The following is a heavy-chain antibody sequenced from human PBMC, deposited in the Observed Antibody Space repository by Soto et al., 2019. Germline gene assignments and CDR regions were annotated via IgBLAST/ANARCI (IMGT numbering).Heavy chain of an antibody. CDR3: ARDLAEAGSRLRYFDY. Sequence: EVQLVESGGGLVQPGGSLRLSCAASGFTFSSYSMNWVRQAPGKGLEWVSYISSSSSTIYYADSVKGRFTISRDNAKNSLYLQMNSLRAEDTAVYYWARDLAEAGSRLRYFDYWGQGTLVTVSS. V-gene: IGHV3-48*01. D-gene: IGHD6-13*01. J-gene: IGHJ4*02. CDR2: ISSSSSTI. CDR1: GFTFSSYS.